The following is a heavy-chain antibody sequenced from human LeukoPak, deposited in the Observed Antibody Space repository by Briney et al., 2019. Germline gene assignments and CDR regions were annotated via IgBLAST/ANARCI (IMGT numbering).Heavy chain of an antibody. V-gene: IGHV4-59*08. CDR2: IYNSGST. CDR1: SGSISSYY. CDR3: ARQKSPIYGMDV. J-gene: IGHJ6*02. Sequence: SETLSLTCTVSSGSISSYYWSWIRQPPGKGLEWIGYIYNSGSTNYNPSLKSRVSISVDTSKNQFSLKVRSVTAADTAVYYCARQKSPIYGMDVWGQGTRSPSP.